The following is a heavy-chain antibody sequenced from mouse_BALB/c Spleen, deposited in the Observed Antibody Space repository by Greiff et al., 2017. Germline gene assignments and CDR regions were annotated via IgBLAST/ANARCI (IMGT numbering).Heavy chain of an antibody. Sequence: EVQLVASGGGLVQPGGSLKLSCAASGFTFSSYGMSWVRQTPDKRLELVATINSNGGSTYYPDSVKGRFNISRDHAENTLYLQMSSLKSEDTAMYYCARDGDDGPYAMDYWGQGTSVTVSS. D-gene: IGHD2-3*01. J-gene: IGHJ4*01. CDR1: GFTFSSYG. CDR2: INSNGGST. CDR3: ARDGDDGPYAMDY. V-gene: IGHV5-6-3*01.